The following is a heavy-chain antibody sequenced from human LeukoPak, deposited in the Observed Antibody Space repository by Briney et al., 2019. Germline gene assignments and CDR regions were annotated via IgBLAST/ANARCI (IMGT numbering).Heavy chain of an antibody. CDR2: VYYSGST. J-gene: IGHJ4*02. D-gene: IGHD2-15*01. Sequence: SETLSLTCVVSGGSVSGYYWGWIRQPPGRGLEWIGYVYYSGSTNYNPSFKSRITISVGTSRNQFSLQLSSVTAADTAVYYCARIHRYCSGGACYVLDNWGQGTLVAVSS. CDR3: ARIHRYCSGGACYVLDN. CDR1: GGSVSGYY. V-gene: IGHV4-59*02.